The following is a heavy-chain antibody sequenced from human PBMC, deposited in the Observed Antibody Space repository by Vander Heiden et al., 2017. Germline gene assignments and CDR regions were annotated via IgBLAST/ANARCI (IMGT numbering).Heavy chain of an antibody. CDR3: AKDIFSRGWEYYYYGMDV. CDR1: GFTFDDYA. CDR2: ISWNSGSI. D-gene: IGHD6-19*01. Sequence: EVQLVESGGGVVQPGRSLRLSCAAPGFTFDDYAMHWVRQAPGKGLEWVSGISWNSGSIGYADSVTGRFTISRDNAKNSLYLQMNSLRAEDTALYYCAKDIFSRGWEYYYYGMDVWGQGTTVTVSS. J-gene: IGHJ6*02. V-gene: IGHV3-9*01.